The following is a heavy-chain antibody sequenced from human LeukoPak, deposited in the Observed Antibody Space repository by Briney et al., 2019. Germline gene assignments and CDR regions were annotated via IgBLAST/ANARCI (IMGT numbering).Heavy chain of an antibody. CDR3: ARDITMVRGSAPHDAFDI. V-gene: IGHV4-39*07. CDR1: GGSISSSSYY. Sequence: PSETLSLTCTVSGGSISSSSYYWGWIRQPPGKGLEWIGSIYYSGSTYYNPSLKSRVTISVDTSKNQFSLKLSSVTAADTAVYYCARDITMVRGSAPHDAFDIWGQGTMVTVSS. CDR2: IYYSGST. J-gene: IGHJ3*02. D-gene: IGHD3-10*01.